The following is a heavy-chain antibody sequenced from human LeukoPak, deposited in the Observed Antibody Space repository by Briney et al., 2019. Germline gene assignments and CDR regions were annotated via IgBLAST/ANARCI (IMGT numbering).Heavy chain of an antibody. D-gene: IGHD6-13*01. CDR1: GRSFSGYY. V-gene: IGHV4-34*01. J-gene: IGHJ4*02. CDR2: INHSGST. CDR3: AVNSRRFDY. Sequence: SETLSLTCAVYGRSFSGYYWSWIRQPPGKGLEWIGEINHSGSTNYNPSLKSRVTISVDTSKNQFSLKLSSVTAADTAVFYCAVNSRRFDYWGQGTLVTVSS.